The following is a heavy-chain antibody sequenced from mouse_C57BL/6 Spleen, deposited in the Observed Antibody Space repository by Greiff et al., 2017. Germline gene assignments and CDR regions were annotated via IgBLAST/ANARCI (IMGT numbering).Heavy chain of an antibody. CDR2: IHPNSGST. V-gene: IGHV1-64*01. Sequence: QVQLQQPGAELVKPGASVKLSCKASGYTFTSYWMHWVKQRPGQGLEWIGMIHPNSGSTNYNEKFKSKATLTVDKSSSTAYMQLSSLASEDSAVYYCARRGNGRSADCFDYWGQGTTLTVSS. J-gene: IGHJ2*01. D-gene: IGHD1-1*01. CDR3: ARRGNGRSADCFDY. CDR1: GYTFTSYW.